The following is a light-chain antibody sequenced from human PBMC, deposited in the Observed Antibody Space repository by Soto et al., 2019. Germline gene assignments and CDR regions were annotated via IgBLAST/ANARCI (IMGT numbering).Light chain of an antibody. CDR2: EVS. CDR3: SSYVGSNIWV. J-gene: IGLJ3*02. Sequence: QSALTQPPSASGSPGQSVTISCTGTSSDVGGYNYVSWYQQHPGKAPKLMIYEVSKRPSGVPDRLSGSKSGNTASLTVSGLQAEDEADYYCSSYVGSNIWVFGGGTKLTVL. V-gene: IGLV2-8*01. CDR1: SSDVGGYNY.